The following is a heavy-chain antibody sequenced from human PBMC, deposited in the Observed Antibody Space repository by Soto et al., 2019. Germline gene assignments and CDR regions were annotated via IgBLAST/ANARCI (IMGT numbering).Heavy chain of an antibody. J-gene: IGHJ4*02. Sequence: SETLSLTCTVSGGSISSYYWSCIPQPPGKGREWIGYIYYSGSTNYNPSLKSRVTISVDTSKNQFSLKLSSVTAADTAVYYCAIRASYYDSSGYFDYWGQGTLVTVS. CDR1: GGSISSYY. CDR3: AIRASYYDSSGYFDY. V-gene: IGHV4-59*08. D-gene: IGHD3-22*01. CDR2: IYYSGST.